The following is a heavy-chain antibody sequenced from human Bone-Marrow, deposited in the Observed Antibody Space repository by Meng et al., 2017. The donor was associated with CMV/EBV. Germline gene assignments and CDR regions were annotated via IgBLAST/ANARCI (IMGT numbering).Heavy chain of an antibody. D-gene: IGHD2-2*01. Sequence: ASVKVSCKVSGYTLTELSMHWVRQAPGKGLEWMGGFDPEDGETIYAQKFQGRVTITADKSTSTAYMELSSLRSEDTAVYYCARVPYCSSTSCYRNWFDPWGQGTLVTVSS. V-gene: IGHV1-24*01. CDR1: GYTLTELS. CDR2: FDPEDGET. CDR3: ARVPYCSSTSCYRNWFDP. J-gene: IGHJ5*02.